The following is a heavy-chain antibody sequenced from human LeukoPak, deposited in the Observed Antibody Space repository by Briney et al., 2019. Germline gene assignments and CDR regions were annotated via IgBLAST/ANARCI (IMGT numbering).Heavy chain of an antibody. CDR2: IYGSGTI. CDR3: ARHLGVYYYGSGSPRRWFDP. J-gene: IGHJ5*02. Sequence: SETLSLTCTVSGGSISRSYWSWMRQPAGKGPEWIGRIYGSGTITYNPSLESRVTMSVDTSKNQFSLKLSSVTAADTAVYYCARHLGVYYYGSGSPRRWFDPWGQGTLVTVSS. D-gene: IGHD3-10*01. V-gene: IGHV4-4*07. CDR1: GGSISRSY.